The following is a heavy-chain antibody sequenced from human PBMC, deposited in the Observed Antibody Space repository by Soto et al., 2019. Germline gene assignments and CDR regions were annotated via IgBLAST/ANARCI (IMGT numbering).Heavy chain of an antibody. Sequence: QVQLVESGGGVVQPGRSLRLSCAASGFTFSSYGMHWVRQAPGKGLEWVAVISYDGSNKYYADSVKGRFTISRDNSKNTLYLQMNSLRAEDTAVYYCEKDLLMVYATGFDYWGQGTLVTVSS. CDR3: EKDLLMVYATGFDY. D-gene: IGHD2-8*01. CDR1: GFTFSSYG. V-gene: IGHV3-30*18. J-gene: IGHJ4*02. CDR2: ISYDGSNK.